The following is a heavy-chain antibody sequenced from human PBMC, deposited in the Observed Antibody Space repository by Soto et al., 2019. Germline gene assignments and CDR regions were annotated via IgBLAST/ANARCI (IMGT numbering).Heavy chain of an antibody. D-gene: IGHD7-27*01. Sequence: SETLSLTCTVSGGSISTYCWCWIRQHAGKGLEWIGRIFATGSTNYSPSLKSRVTMSVDTSKKQFSLKLSSVTVADTAVYYCVGTTMTTVDYWGQGTLVTVSS. CDR2: IFATGST. V-gene: IGHV4-4*07. J-gene: IGHJ4*02. CDR3: VGTTMTTVDY. CDR1: GGSISTYC.